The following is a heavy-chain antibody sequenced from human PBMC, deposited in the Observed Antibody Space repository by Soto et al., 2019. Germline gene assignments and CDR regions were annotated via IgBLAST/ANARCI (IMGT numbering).Heavy chain of an antibody. D-gene: IGHD1-26*01. CDR3: ARDHPKGGGSYYYFDY. V-gene: IGHV1-69*13. CDR1: GGTFSSYA. Sequence: GASVKVSCKASGGTFSSYAISWVRQAPGQGLEWMGGIIPIFGTANYAQKFQGRVTITADESTSTAYMELSSLRSEDTAVYYCARDHPKGGGSYYYFDYWGQGTLVTVSS. CDR2: IIPIFGTA. J-gene: IGHJ4*02.